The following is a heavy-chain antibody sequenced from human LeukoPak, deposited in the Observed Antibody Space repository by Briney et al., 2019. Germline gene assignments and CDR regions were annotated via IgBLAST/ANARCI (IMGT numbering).Heavy chain of an antibody. CDR1: GGSFSGYY. CDR3: AREAQYCSGGSCYGGYFQH. J-gene: IGHJ1*01. V-gene: IGHV4-34*01. CDR2: INHSEAT. D-gene: IGHD2-15*01. Sequence: SETLSLTCAVYGGSFSGYYWSWIRQSPGKGLEWIGEINHSEATDYNPSFKSRVTISVDTSKNQFSPKLSSVTAADTAVYYCAREAQYCSGGSCYGGYFQHWGQGTLVTVSS.